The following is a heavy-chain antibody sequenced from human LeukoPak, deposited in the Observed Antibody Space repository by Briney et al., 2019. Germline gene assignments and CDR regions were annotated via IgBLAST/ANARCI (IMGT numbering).Heavy chain of an antibody. CDR2: IYYSGST. CDR3: ARFSQQLVQRGAFDI. CDR1: GGSISSYY. Sequence: SETLSLTCTVSGGSISSYYWSWIRQPPGKGLEWIGYIYYSGSTNYNPSLKSRVTISVDTSKNQFSLKLSSVTAADTAVYYCARFSQQLVQRGAFDIWGQGTMVTVSS. J-gene: IGHJ3*02. D-gene: IGHD6-13*01. V-gene: IGHV4-59*01.